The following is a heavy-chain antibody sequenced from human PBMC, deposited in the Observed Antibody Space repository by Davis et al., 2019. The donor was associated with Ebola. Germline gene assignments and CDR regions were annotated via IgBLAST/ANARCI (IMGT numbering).Heavy chain of an antibody. D-gene: IGHD1-26*01. CDR1: GFIFSTYW. CDR2: INQDGSDK. J-gene: IGHJ5*02. Sequence: GESLKISCAASGFIFSTYWMSWFRQAPGTGLEWVANINQDGSDKQYVDSVRGRFTISRDNAKNLLYLQMSSLTVEDTAIYFCARATRGSGDFPWGQGTLVTVSS. CDR3: ARATRGSGDFP. V-gene: IGHV3-7*03.